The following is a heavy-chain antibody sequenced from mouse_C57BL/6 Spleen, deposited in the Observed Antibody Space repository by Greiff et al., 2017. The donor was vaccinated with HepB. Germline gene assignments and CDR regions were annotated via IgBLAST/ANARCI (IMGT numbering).Heavy chain of an antibody. V-gene: IGHV1-50*01. CDR3: ATNYYSNYVGYFDV. CDR1: GYTFTSYW. Sequence: QVQLQQPGAELVKPGASVKLSCKASGYTFTSYWMQWVKQRPGQGLAWIGEIDPSDSYTNYNQKFKGKATLTVDTSSSTAYMQLSSLTSEDSAVYYCATNYYSNYVGYFDVWGTGTTVTVSS. D-gene: IGHD2-5*01. J-gene: IGHJ1*03. CDR2: IDPSDSYT.